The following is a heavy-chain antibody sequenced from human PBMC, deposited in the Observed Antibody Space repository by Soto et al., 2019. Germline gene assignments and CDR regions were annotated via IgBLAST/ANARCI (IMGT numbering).Heavy chain of an antibody. CDR2: ISSSSSTI. D-gene: IGHD1-26*01. V-gene: IGHV3-48*02. CDR1: GFTFSSYS. CDR3: ARLNSGSQLTRSPFQH. Sequence: EVQLVESGGGLVQPGGSLRLSCAASGFTFSSYSMNWVRQAPGKGLEWVSYISSSSSTIYYADSVKGRFTISRDNAKNSLYLQMNSLRDEDTAVYYCARLNSGSQLTRSPFQHWGQGNLVTVSS. J-gene: IGHJ1*01.